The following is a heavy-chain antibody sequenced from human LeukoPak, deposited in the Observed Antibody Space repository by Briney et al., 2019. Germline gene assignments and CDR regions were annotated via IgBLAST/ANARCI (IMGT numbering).Heavy chain of an antibody. Sequence: PGGSLRLSCVASGFTFSSYWMHWVRQAPRKGLVWVSRINGDGRNINYADSVKGRFTISRDNSKNTLYLQMNSLRAEDTAVYYCAKDHRGVGYSYGDFDYWGQGTLVTVSS. D-gene: IGHD5-18*01. CDR2: INGDGRNI. V-gene: IGHV3-74*01. CDR3: AKDHRGVGYSYGDFDY. CDR1: GFTFSSYW. J-gene: IGHJ4*02.